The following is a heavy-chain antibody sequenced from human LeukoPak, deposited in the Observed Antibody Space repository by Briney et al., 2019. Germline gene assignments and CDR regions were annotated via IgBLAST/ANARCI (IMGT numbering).Heavy chain of an antibody. Sequence: GGSLRLSCAASGNYWMHWVRQAPGKGLVWVSHINSDGSWTSYADSVKGRFTISKDNAKNTVYLQMNSLRAEDTAVYYCVSFYETYWDRGTLVTVSS. CDR1: GNYW. CDR3: VSFYETY. D-gene: IGHD2/OR15-2a*01. J-gene: IGHJ4*02. CDR2: INSDGSWT. V-gene: IGHV3-74*01.